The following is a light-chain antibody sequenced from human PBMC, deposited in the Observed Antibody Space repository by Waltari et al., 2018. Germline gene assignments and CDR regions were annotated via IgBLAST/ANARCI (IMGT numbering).Light chain of an antibody. Sequence: QSALTQPASVSGSPGQSITISCTGTSSDVGGYNYVSWYQQHPGQAPRLMIYDVRKRRSGVSTRFSGSKSGNTASLTISGLQAEDEADYYCSSYTSSSTLGFGTGTKVTVL. CDR2: DVR. V-gene: IGLV2-14*03. J-gene: IGLJ1*01. CDR3: SSYTSSSTLG. CDR1: SSDVGGYNY.